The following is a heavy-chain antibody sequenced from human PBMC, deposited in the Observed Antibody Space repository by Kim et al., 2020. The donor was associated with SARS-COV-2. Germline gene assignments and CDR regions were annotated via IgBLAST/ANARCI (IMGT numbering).Heavy chain of an antibody. D-gene: IGHD2-15*01. J-gene: IGHJ6*02. CDR3: SSSGVRYYGMDV. CDR2: IRGTGET. V-gene: IGHV4-59*01. Sequence: SETLSLTCTVSRGSINTFFWSWIRQSPGKGLEWIGHIRGTGETNYNPSLKSRVTISVDTSKNQFSLKLSSVTAADTAVYYCSSSGVRYYGMDVWGQGTT. CDR1: RGSINTFF.